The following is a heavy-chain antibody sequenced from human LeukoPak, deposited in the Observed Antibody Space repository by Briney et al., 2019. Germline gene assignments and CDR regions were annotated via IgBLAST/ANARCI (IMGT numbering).Heavy chain of an antibody. CDR2: IYYSGST. J-gene: IGHJ4*02. CDR1: GGSISSYY. CDR3: ARALRAYSYGYRSYYFDY. Sequence: SETLSLTCTVSGGSISSYYWSWIRQPPGKGLEWIGYIYYSGSTNYNPSLKSRVTISVDTSKNQFSLKLSSVTAADTAVYYCARALRAYSYGYRSYYFDYWGQGTLVTVSS. D-gene: IGHD5-18*01. V-gene: IGHV4-59*01.